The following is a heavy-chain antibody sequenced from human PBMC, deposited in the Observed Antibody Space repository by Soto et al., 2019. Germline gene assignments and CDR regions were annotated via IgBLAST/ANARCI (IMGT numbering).Heavy chain of an antibody. CDR1: GVSFSGYY. CDR2: INHSGST. CDR3: PRRLGDGSRRTNWFDP. D-gene: IGHD2-21*01. J-gene: IGHJ5*02. Sequence: PSETLSLTCAVYGVSFSGYYWSWIRQPPGKGLEWIGEINHSGSTNYNPSLKSRVTISVDTSKTQFSLKLSSVTAADTAVSSCPRRLGDGSRRTNWFDPWGHGTLVTVSS. V-gene: IGHV4-34*01.